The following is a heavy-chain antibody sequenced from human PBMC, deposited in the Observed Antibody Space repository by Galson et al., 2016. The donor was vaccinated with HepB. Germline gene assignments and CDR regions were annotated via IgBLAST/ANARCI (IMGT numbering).Heavy chain of an antibody. J-gene: IGHJ5*01. D-gene: IGHD6-19*01. V-gene: IGHV3-21*01. CDR3: ARASVAGTWWFDS. CDR1: GFTFRSSS. Sequence: SLRLSCAASGFTFRSSSMHWVRQAPGKGLEWVSFIDSSVIYIHYAESVKGRFTISRDNAKNSLYLQMHSLRAEDTAVYYCARASVAGTWWFDSWGQGTLVTVSS. CDR2: IDSSVIYI.